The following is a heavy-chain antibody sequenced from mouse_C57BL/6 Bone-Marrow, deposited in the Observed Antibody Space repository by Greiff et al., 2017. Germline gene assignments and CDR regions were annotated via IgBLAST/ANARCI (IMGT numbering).Heavy chain of an antibody. CDR3: VREDYYGNYY. V-gene: IGHV10-1*01. Sequence: GGGLVQPKGSLKLSCAAFGFSFNTYAMNWVRQAPGKGLEWVARIRSKSNNYATYYADSVKDRFTISRDDSESMLYLQMNNLKTEDTAMYYCVREDYYGNYYWGQCTTLTVSS. CDR1: GFSFNTYA. J-gene: IGHJ2*01. CDR2: IRSKSNNYAT. D-gene: IGHD2-1*01.